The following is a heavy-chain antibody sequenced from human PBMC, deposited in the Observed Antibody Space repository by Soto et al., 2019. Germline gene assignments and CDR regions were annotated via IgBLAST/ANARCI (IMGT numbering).Heavy chain of an antibody. V-gene: IGHV3-21*01. Sequence: GGSLRLSCAASGFTFSSYSMNWVRQAPGKGLEWVSSISSSSSYIYYADSVKGRFTISRDNAKNSLYLQMNSLRAEDTAVYYCARDNTMVRGVMNAFDIWGQGTMVTVSS. D-gene: IGHD3-10*01. CDR1: GFTFSSYS. J-gene: IGHJ3*02. CDR2: ISSSSSYI. CDR3: ARDNTMVRGVMNAFDI.